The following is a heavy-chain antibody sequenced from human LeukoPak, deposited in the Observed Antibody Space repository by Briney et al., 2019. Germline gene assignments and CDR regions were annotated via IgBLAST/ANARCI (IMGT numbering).Heavy chain of an antibody. CDR2: IYYSGST. V-gene: IGHV4-59*01. D-gene: IGHD5-18*01. CDR1: GGSISSYY. Sequence: SETLSLTCTVSGGSISSYYWSWIRQPPGKGLAWIGYIYYSGSTDYNPSLKSRVTISVDTSKNQFSLKLSSVTAADTAVYYCARVGNVDTAYYYYYMDVWGKGTTVTVSS. CDR3: ARVGNVDTAYYYYYMDV. J-gene: IGHJ6*03.